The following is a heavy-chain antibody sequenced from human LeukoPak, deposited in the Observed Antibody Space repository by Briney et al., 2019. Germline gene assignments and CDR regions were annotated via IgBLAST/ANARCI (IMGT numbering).Heavy chain of an antibody. Sequence: GESLKISCKGSGYSFSSYWIGWVRQMPGKGLEWMGIIYPGDSDTRYSPSFQGQVTISADKSISTAYLQWSSLKASDTAMYYCARRAYYYDSSGYYSPIDYWGQGTLVTVSS. CDR3: ARRAYYYDSSGYYSPIDY. V-gene: IGHV5-51*01. J-gene: IGHJ4*02. CDR2: IYPGDSDT. CDR1: GYSFSSYW. D-gene: IGHD3-22*01.